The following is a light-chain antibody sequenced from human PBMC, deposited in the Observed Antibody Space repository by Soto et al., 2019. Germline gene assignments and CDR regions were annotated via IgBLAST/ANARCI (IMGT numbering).Light chain of an antibody. CDR3: SSYTSNSTLV. CDR2: DVS. CDR1: SSDVGGYNY. Sequence: QSVLTQPASVSGSPGQSITISCTGTSSDVGGYNYVSWYQQHPGKAPKLMIYDVSNRPSGVSNRFSGSKSGNTASLTISGLQAEDEADYYCSSYTSNSTLVFGTGNKVTVL. J-gene: IGLJ1*01. V-gene: IGLV2-14*01.